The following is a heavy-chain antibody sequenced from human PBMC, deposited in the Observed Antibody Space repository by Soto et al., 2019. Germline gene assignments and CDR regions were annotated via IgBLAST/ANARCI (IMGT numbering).Heavy chain of an antibody. D-gene: IGHD3-22*01. CDR1: GFTFSSYG. V-gene: IGHV3-30*18. CDR3: AKVVPAPDYYYDSSGYPDDYFDY. Sequence: SGGSLRLSCAASGFTFSSYGMHWVRQAPGKGLEWVAVISYDGSNKYYADSVKGRFTISRDNSKNTLYLQMNSLRAEDTAVYYCAKVVPAPDYYYDSSGYPDDYFDYWGQGTLVTVSS. J-gene: IGHJ4*02. CDR2: ISYDGSNK.